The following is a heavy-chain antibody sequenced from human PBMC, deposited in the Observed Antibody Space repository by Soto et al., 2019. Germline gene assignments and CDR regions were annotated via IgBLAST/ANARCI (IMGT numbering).Heavy chain of an antibody. Sequence: SETLSLTCTVSGGSISSSSYYWGWIRQPPGKGLEWIGSIYYSGSTYYNPSLKSRVTISVDTSKNQFSLKLSSVTAADTAVYYCARAIVVVIPVFDYSGQGTLVTVSS. V-gene: IGHV4-39*07. CDR2: IYYSGST. CDR1: GGSISSSSYY. CDR3: ARAIVVVIPVFDY. D-gene: IGHD3-22*01. J-gene: IGHJ4*02.